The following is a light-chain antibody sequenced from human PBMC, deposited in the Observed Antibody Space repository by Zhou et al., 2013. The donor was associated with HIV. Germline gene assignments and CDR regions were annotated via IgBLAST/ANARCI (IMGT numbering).Light chain of an antibody. CDR2: KAS. Sequence: DIQMTQSPSTLSASVGDRVTITCRASQSITDRLAWYQQEPGKAPKLLIYKASSLQSGVPSRFSGSGSGTESTLTISSLQPDDFATYYCQQYNSYPWTFGQGTKVEIK. CDR3: QQYNSYPWT. CDR1: QSITDR. V-gene: IGKV1-5*03. J-gene: IGKJ1*01.